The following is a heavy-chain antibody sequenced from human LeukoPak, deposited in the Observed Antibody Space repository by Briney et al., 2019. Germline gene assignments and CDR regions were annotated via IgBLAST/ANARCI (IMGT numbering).Heavy chain of an antibody. V-gene: IGHV1-18*01. CDR1: GYTFTHHG. J-gene: IGHJ4*02. D-gene: IGHD6-19*01. CDR3: ARDPTNTSGRYAYFDC. CDR2: ISGYNGDT. Sequence: GASVKVSCKASGYTFTHHGITWVRQAPGQGLEWMGWISGYNGDTHYAQNFRGRVTLTTDTSTSTAYMELRSLRSDDTAVYYCARDPTNTSGRYAYFDCWGQGTLVTVSS.